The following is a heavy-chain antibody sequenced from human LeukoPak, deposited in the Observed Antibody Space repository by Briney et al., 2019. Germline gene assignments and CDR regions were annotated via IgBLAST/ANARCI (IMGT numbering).Heavy chain of an antibody. J-gene: IGHJ4*02. D-gene: IGHD6-19*01. V-gene: IGHV4-31*03. CDR3: ARGQGYSSGWYNFDY. Sequence: SETLSLTCTVSRGSISSGVYYRSWIRQHPGKGLEWIGYIYYSGSTYYNPSLKSRVTMSVDTSKNQFSLKLSSVTAADTAVYYCARGQGYSSGWYNFDYWGQGTLVTVSS. CDR1: RGSISSGVYY. CDR2: IYYSGST.